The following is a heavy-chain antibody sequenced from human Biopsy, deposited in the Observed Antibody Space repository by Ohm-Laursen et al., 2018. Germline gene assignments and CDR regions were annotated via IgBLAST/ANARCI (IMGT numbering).Heavy chain of an antibody. CDR2: IWYDGSDQ. CDR3: ARDRREHYQFDH. J-gene: IGHJ4*02. Sequence: SLRLSCTASGFIFKSYGMHWVRQAPGKGLEWVALIWYDGSDQYYADSVKGQFTISRDNSKNTVYLQMNSLRAEDTAVYYCARDRREHYQFDHWGQGTRVTVSS. CDR1: GFIFKSYG. D-gene: IGHD1-26*01. V-gene: IGHV3-33*01.